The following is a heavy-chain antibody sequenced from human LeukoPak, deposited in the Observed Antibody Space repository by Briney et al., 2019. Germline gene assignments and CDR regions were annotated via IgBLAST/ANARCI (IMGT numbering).Heavy chain of an antibody. D-gene: IGHD1-26*01. CDR3: ARGSSGSYTASPGFGY. CDR2: IIPILGIA. V-gene: IGHV1-69*04. Sequence: ASVKVSCKASGGTFSSYAISWVRQAPGQGLEWMGRIIPILGIANYAQKFQGRVTITADKSTSTAYMELSSLRSEDTAVYYCARGSSGSYTASPGFGYWGQGTLVTVSS. J-gene: IGHJ4*02. CDR1: GGTFSSYA.